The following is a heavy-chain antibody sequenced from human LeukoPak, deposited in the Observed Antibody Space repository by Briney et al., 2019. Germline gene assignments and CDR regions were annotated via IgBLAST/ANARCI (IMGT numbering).Heavy chain of an antibody. Sequence: GGSLRLSCAASGFTFSSIAMTWVRQAPGKGLEWVSTMRSNGETTYNADSVKGRFTISRDNSKKTLYLQLNSPRVEDTAIYYCAKGQELDDGVFDSWGQGTLVTVSS. J-gene: IGHJ4*02. CDR2: MRSNGETT. CDR3: AKGQELDDGVFDS. V-gene: IGHV3-23*01. D-gene: IGHD1-1*01. CDR1: GFTFSSIA.